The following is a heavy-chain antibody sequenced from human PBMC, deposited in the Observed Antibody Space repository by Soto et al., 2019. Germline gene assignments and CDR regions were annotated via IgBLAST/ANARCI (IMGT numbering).Heavy chain of an antibody. Sequence: QVQLVQSGAEVKKPGSSVKVSCKASGGTFSSYTISWVRQAPGQGPEWMGRIIPILGIANYAQKFQSRVTINADKSKRTAYMELRSLRSEDTGVYYCARDRSYVEQLGWFDPWGQGTLVTVSS. CDR3: ARDRSYVEQLGWFDP. J-gene: IGHJ5*02. CDR2: IIPILGIA. D-gene: IGHD6-13*01. V-gene: IGHV1-69*08. CDR1: GGTFSSYT.